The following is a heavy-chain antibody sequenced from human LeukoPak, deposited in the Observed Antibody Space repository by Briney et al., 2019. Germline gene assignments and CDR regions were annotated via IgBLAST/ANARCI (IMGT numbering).Heavy chain of an antibody. D-gene: IGHD6-13*01. V-gene: IGHV3-21*01. CDR2: ISSSSSYM. J-gene: IGHJ4*02. CDR3: ARDGAAAAGRYFDY. CDR1: GFNFNSYS. Sequence: PGGSLRLSCAASGFNFNSYSMNWVRQAPGKGLEWVSCISSSSSYMYYADSVKGRLTTSRDNAESSLYLEMNSLRAEDTAVYYCARDGAAAAGRYFDYWGQGSLVTVSS.